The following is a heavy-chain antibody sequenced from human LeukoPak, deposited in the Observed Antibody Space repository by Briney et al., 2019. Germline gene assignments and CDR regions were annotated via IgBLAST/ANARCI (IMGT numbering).Heavy chain of an antibody. Sequence: GGSLRLSCAASGFTFSSYWMSWVRQAPGKGLEWVANINEDGSDKYYVDSVKGRFTISRDNAKNSLYLQMNSLRAEDTAVYYCAGGAAAAGVNYWGQGTLVTVSS. CDR3: AGGAAAAGVNY. J-gene: IGHJ4*02. CDR1: GFTFSSYW. CDR2: INEDGSDK. V-gene: IGHV3-7*01. D-gene: IGHD6-13*01.